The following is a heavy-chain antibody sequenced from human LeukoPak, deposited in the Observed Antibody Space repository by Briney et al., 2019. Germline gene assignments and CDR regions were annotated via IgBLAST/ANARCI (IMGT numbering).Heavy chain of an antibody. V-gene: IGHV4-31*03. CDR2: IYYSGST. CDR3: ARYPQLVNFDY. J-gene: IGHJ4*02. D-gene: IGHD6-6*01. CDR1: GGSISSGGYY. Sequence: SQTLSLTCTVSGGSISSGGYYWSWIRQHPGKGLEWIGYIYYSGSTYYNPSFESRVTISVDTSKNQFSLKLSSVTAADTAVYYCARYPQLVNFDYWGQGTLVTASS.